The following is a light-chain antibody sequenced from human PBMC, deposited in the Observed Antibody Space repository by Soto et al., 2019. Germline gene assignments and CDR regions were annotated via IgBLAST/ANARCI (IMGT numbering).Light chain of an antibody. CDR1: QDISNY. V-gene: IGKV1-33*01. CDR2: AAS. J-gene: IGKJ4*01. CDR3: QQYDDLPLT. Sequence: DIQMTQSPSSLSASVGDRVTITCQASQDISNYINWYQQKPGKAPQLLIYAASNLETGVPSRFSGSGPGTDFTLAISSLQPGDVGTDFGQQYDDLPLTVGGGTKVELK.